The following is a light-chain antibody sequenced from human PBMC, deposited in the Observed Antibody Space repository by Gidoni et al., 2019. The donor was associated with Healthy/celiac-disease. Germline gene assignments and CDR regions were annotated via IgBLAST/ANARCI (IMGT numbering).Light chain of an antibody. Sequence: IQWNQCPSALSASVGDRVTITCRARQGISSYLAWYQQKPGKAPKLLIYAASILQSGVPSRFSGIGSGTDFTLTISSLQPEDFATYYCQQINSYPRTFGGXTKVEIK. CDR1: QGISSY. V-gene: IGKV1-9*01. CDR3: QQINSYPRT. CDR2: AAS. J-gene: IGKJ4*01.